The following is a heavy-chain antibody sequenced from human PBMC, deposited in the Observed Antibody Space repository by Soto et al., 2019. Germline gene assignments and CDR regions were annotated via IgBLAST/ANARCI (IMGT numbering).Heavy chain of an antibody. Sequence: EVQLVESGGGLVQPGGSLRLSCAASGFTFSSYWMHWVRQAPGKGLVWVSRINSDGSSTSYADSVKGRFTISRDNAKNTLYLQMSSLRVEDTAVYYCARGGASSSWRYFDYWGQGTLVTVSS. V-gene: IGHV3-74*01. CDR1: GFTFSSYW. D-gene: IGHD6-13*01. CDR3: ARGGASSSWRYFDY. CDR2: INSDGSST. J-gene: IGHJ4*02.